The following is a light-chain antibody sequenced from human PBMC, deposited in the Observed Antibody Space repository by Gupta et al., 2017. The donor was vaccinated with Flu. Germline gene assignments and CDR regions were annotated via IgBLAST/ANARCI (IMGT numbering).Light chain of an antibody. CDR1: SNDVGNYNR. Sequence: SITISCTGTSNDVGNYNRVSWYQQSPGTAPNLMFYEVSRRPSGLPGLFAASKSGNTASLTISGLQAEDDAYFYCSSYTTSSTYVFGTGTKVTVL. J-gene: IGLJ1*01. CDR2: EVS. CDR3: SSYTTSSTYV. V-gene: IGLV2-18*02.